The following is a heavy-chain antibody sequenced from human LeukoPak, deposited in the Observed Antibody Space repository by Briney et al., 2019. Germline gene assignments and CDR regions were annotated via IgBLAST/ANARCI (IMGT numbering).Heavy chain of an antibody. CDR1: GFTFSSYS. V-gene: IGHV3-21*01. CDR2: ISSSSSYI. D-gene: IGHD4-23*01. J-gene: IGHJ3*02. Sequence: GGSLRLSCAASGFTFSSYSMNWVRQAPGKGLEWVSSISSSSSYIYYADSVKGRFTISRDNAKNSLYLQMNSLRAEDTAVYYCARAATVAGPHDAFDIWGQGTMVTVSS. CDR3: ARAATVAGPHDAFDI.